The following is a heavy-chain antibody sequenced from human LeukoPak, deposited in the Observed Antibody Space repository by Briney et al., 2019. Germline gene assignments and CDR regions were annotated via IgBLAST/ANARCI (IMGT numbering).Heavy chain of an antibody. D-gene: IGHD5-18*01. Sequence: GSLRLSCAASGFIVSSNYMSWIRQPPGKGLEWIRYIYYSGSTNYNPSLKSRVTISVDTSKNQFSLELSSVTAADTAVYYCARGGDTAMVSDYWGQGTLVTVSS. CDR3: ARGGDTAMVSDY. CDR1: GFIVSSNY. V-gene: IGHV4-59*02. J-gene: IGHJ4*02. CDR2: IYYSGST.